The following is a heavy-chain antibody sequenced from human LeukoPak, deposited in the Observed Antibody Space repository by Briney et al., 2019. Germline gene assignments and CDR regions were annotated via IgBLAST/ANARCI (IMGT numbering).Heavy chain of an antibody. CDR2: IGTAGDT. D-gene: IGHD3-10*01. V-gene: IGHV3-13*01. J-gene: IGHJ4*02. CDR1: GFTFSSYD. Sequence: GGSLRLSCAVSGFTFSSYDMHWVRQATGKALEWVSRIGTAGDTYYPGSVKGRFTISRESAKNSLYLQMNSLRAGDTAVYYCVREAVRGGFDYWGQGTPVTVSS. CDR3: VREAVRGGFDY.